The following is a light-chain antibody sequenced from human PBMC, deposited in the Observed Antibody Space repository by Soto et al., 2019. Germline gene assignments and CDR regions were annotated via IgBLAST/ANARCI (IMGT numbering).Light chain of an antibody. CDR2: EVI. Sequence: QSALTQPGSVSGSPGPSITISCTGNSSDVRGYNYFSWYQQHPGTAPKLMIYEVIYRPAGVSNRFSGSKSGNTPSLTISGLQADDEADYYCSSYTSSSTPYVFGTGTKVTVL. CDR1: SSDVRGYNY. CDR3: SSYTSSSTPYV. J-gene: IGLJ1*01. V-gene: IGLV2-14*01.